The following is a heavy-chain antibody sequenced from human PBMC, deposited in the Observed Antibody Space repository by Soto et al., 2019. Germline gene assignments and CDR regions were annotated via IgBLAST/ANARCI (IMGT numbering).Heavy chain of an antibody. CDR2: ISGDGNDK. J-gene: IGHJ4*02. Sequence: QVQLVESGGGVVQPGRSLRLSCAASGFIFRNFGMHWVRRAPGKGLEWVATISGDGNDKYYPDSMKGRFTISRDNFNNTLYLQLNSLRPEDTAVYHCVQGASTAHQPLDSLGQGVLVTVSS. CDR3: VQGASTAHQPLDS. D-gene: IGHD1-26*01. CDR1: GFIFRNFG. V-gene: IGHV3-30*03.